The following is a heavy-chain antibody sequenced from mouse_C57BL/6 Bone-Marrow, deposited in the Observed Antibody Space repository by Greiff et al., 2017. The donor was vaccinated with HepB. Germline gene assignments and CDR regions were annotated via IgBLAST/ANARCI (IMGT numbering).Heavy chain of an antibody. D-gene: IGHD2-5*01. CDR3: ARYNYSKKDYYAMDY. CDR2: IRNKANGYTT. V-gene: IGHV7-3*01. J-gene: IGHJ4*01. Sequence: EVKLMESGGGLVQPGGSLSLSCAASGFTFTDYYMSWVRQPPGKALEWLGFIRNKANGYTTEYSASVKGRFTISRDNSQSILYLQMNALRAEDSATYYCARYNYSKKDYYAMDYWGQGTSVTVSS. CDR1: GFTFTDYY.